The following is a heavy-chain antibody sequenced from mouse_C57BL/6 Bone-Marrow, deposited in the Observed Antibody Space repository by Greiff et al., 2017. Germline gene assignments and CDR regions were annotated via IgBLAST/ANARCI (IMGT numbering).Heavy chain of an antibody. CDR2: IDPSDSYT. CDR1: GYPFTSYW. J-gene: IGHJ2*01. D-gene: IGHD3-3*01. CDR3: SSGDL. Sequence: QVQLQQPGAELVRPGPSVKLSCKASGYPFTSYWMHWVKQRPGQGLEWIGVIDPSDSYTNYNQKFKGKATLTVDTASSTAYMQLSSLTSADSAVGYWSSGDLWGQGTTLTVSS. V-gene: IGHV1-59*01.